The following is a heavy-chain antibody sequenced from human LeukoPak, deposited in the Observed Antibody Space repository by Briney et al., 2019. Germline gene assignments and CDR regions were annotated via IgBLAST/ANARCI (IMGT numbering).Heavy chain of an antibody. J-gene: IGHJ3*02. CDR1: GFTFSSHW. CDR2: IKLDVSET. CDR3: ARKGNAFDI. V-gene: IGHV3-7*01. D-gene: IGHD3-10*01. Sequence: GGSLRLSCAASGFTFSSHWMTWVRQAPGKGLEWVANIKLDVSETFYVDSVRGRFTISRDNTRNSLYLQMNSLRAEDTAVYYCARKGNAFDIWGQGTMVTVSP.